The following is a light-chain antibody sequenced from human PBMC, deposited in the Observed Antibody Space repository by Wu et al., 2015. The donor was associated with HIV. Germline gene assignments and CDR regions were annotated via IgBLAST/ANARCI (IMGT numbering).Light chain of an antibody. J-gene: IGKJ2*03. CDR1: QSVSSN. CDR2: GAS. CDR3: QQHSSIPFS. V-gene: IGKV3-15*01. Sequence: EIVMTQSPATLSVSPGERATLSCRASQSVSSNLAWYQQKPGQAPRLLIYGASTRATGIPARFSGSGSGTEFTLTISSLQSEDFAVYYCQQHSSIPFSFGQGTRLDIK.